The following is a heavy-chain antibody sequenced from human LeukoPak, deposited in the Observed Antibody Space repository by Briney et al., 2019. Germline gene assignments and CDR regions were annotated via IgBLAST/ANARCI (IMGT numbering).Heavy chain of an antibody. D-gene: IGHD6-13*01. V-gene: IGHV4-61*02. CDR3: ARAGYSSSWYLTWVDY. CDR1: GGSISSGSYY. J-gene: IGHJ4*02. Sequence: PSQTLSLTCTVSGGSISSGSYYWSWIRQPAGKGLEWIGRIYTSGSTNYNPSLKSRVTISVDTSKNQFSLKLSSVTAADTAVYYCARAGYSSSWYLTWVDYWGQGTLVTVSS. CDR2: IYTSGST.